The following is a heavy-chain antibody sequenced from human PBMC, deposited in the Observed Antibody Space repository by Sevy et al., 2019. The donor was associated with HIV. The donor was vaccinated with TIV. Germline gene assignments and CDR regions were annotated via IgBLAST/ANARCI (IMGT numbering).Heavy chain of an antibody. V-gene: IGHV4-34*01. CDR2: INHSGGT. Sequence: SETLSLTCAVYGGSFSGYYWSWIRQPPGKGLEWIVEINHSGGTNYNPSLKSRVTISVDTSKNQFSLKLNSVTAADTAVYYCARHCTGSSCSHAFNIWGQGTMVTVSS. D-gene: IGHD2-15*01. J-gene: IGHJ3*02. CDR3: ARHCTGSSCSHAFNI. CDR1: GGSFSGYY.